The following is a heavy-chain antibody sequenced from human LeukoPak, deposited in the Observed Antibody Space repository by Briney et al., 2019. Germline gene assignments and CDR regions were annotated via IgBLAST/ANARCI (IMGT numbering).Heavy chain of an antibody. CDR1: GYTFTGYY. CDR3: ARAHYGSGRGRFDY. Sequence: ASVKVSCKASGYTFTGYYTHWVRQAPGQGLEWMGWINPNSGGTYYAQKFQGRVTMTSDTSISTAYMELSRLRSDNTAVYYCARAHYGSGRGRFDYWGQGTLVTVSS. J-gene: IGHJ4*02. CDR2: INPNSGGT. V-gene: IGHV1-2*02. D-gene: IGHD3-10*01.